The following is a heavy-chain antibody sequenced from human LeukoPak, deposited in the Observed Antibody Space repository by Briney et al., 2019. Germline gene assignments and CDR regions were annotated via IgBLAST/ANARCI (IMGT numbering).Heavy chain of an antibody. CDR3: ARVYCSSTSCLNWFDP. Sequence: GASVKVSCKASGYTFTSYGISWVRQAPGQGLEWMGWISAYNGNTSYAQKLQGRVTMTTDTSTSTAYMELRSLRSDDTAVYYCARVYCSSTSCLNWFDPWGQGTLVTVSS. V-gene: IGHV1-18*01. CDR2: ISAYNGNT. J-gene: IGHJ5*02. D-gene: IGHD2-2*01. CDR1: GYTFTSYG.